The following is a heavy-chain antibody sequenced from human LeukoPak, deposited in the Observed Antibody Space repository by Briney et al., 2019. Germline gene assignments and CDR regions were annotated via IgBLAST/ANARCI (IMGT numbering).Heavy chain of an antibody. J-gene: IGHJ4*02. V-gene: IGHV4-4*02. Sequence: PSGTLSLTCAVSGGSITTTNWWSLVRQPPGKGLEWIGEVHLNGATNYNPSLESRFSMSIDKSNNHLSLEVTSVTAADTAMYYCTRESGAFSPFGFWGQGTLVTVSS. D-gene: IGHD1-26*01. CDR3: TRESGAFSPFGF. CDR1: GGSITTTNW. CDR2: VHLNGAT.